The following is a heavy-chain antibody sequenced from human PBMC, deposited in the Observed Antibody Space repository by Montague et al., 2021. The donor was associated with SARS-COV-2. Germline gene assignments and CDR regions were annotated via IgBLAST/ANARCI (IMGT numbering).Heavy chain of an antibody. J-gene: IGHJ6*02. CDR1: GFTFSSSS. Sequence: SLRLSCAASGFTFSSSSMNWVRQAPGKGLEWVSSISSSNSSIYYADSVKGRFTISRNNAKNSLYLQMNSLRAEDTAVYYCAREAMVWGFGYYGMDVWGQGTTVTVSS. D-gene: IGHD3-10*01. CDR3: AREAMVWGFGYYGMDV. V-gene: IGHV3-21*01. CDR2: ISSSNSSI.